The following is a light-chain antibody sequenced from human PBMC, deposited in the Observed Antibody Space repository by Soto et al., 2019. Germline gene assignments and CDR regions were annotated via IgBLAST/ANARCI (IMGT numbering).Light chain of an antibody. Sequence: DIQMTQSPSTLSASVRDRVTISCRASQSINSWLAWYQQKPGKAPKLLIYDASSLESGVPSRFSGSGSGTEFALTINSLQTDDFANYDCQQYNGFSWKFGQGTRVEIK. V-gene: IGKV1-5*01. CDR3: QQYNGFSWK. CDR1: QSINSW. CDR2: DAS. J-gene: IGKJ1*01.